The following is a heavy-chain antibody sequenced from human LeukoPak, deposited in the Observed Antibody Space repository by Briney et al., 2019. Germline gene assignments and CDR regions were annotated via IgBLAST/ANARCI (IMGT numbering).Heavy chain of an antibody. CDR2: IIPILGIA. CDR3: ARNSEGYYGSGIYGMDV. CDR1: GGTFSSYA. Sequence: SVKVSCKASGGTFSSYAISWVRQAPGQGLEWMGRIIPILGIANYAQKFQGRVTITADKSTSTAYMEPSSLRSEDTAVYYCARNSEGYYGSGIYGMDVWGQGTTVTVSS. D-gene: IGHD3-10*01. V-gene: IGHV1-69*04. J-gene: IGHJ6*02.